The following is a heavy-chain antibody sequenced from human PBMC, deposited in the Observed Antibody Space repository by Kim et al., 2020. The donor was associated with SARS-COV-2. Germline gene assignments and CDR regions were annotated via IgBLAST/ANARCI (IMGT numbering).Heavy chain of an antibody. Sequence: GGSLRLSCAASGFTFTHYGMHWVRQAPGKGLEWVAIISCDGSNEYYAESLKGRFTISRDNAKNTLYLQMNSLRAEDTACYYCAKGVTTMGRFFYYYGMDV. CDR3: AKGVTTMGRFFYYYGMDV. J-gene: IGHJ6*01. V-gene: IGHV3-30*18. CDR2: ISCDGSNE. CDR1: GFTFTHYG. D-gene: IGHD3-10*01.